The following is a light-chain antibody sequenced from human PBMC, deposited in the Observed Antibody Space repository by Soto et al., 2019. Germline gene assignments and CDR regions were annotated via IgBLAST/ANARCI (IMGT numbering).Light chain of an antibody. CDR1: TGAVTSGHY. Sequence: QAVVTQEPSLTVSPGGTVTLTCGSSTGAVTSGHYPYWFQQKPGQAPRTLIYEASNKHSWTPARFSASLLGGKATLTLSGAQPEDEAQYYCLLSYSSADVVFGGGTQLTVL. CDR2: EAS. J-gene: IGLJ2*01. CDR3: LLSYSSADVV. V-gene: IGLV7-46*01.